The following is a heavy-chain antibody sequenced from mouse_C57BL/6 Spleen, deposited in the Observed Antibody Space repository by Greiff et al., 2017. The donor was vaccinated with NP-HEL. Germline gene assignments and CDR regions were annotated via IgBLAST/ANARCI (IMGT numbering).Heavy chain of an antibody. CDR2: INPSSGYT. D-gene: IGHD4-1*01. CDR3: ARDWDWWYFDV. Sequence: QVTLKESGAELAKPGASVKLSCKASGYTFTSYWMHWVKQRPGQGLEWIGYINPSSGYTKYNQKFKDKATLTADKSSSTAYMQLSSLTYEDSAVYYCARDWDWWYFDVWGTGTTVTVSS. CDR1: GYTFTSYW. V-gene: IGHV1-7*01. J-gene: IGHJ1*03.